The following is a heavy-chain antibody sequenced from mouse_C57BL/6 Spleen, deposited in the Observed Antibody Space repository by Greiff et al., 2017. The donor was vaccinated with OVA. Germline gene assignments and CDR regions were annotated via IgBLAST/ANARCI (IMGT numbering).Heavy chain of an antibody. CDR2: ISSGGDYI. J-gene: IGHJ2*01. CDR1: GFTFSSYA. CDR3: TRDEGNYYFDY. V-gene: IGHV5-9-1*02. D-gene: IGHD2-1*01. Sequence: DVQLVESGEGLVKPGGSLKLSCAASGFTFSSYAMSWVRQTPEKRLEWVAYISSGGDYIYYADTVKGRFTISRDNARNTLYLQMSSLKSEDTAMYYCTRDEGNYYFDYWGQGTTLTVSS.